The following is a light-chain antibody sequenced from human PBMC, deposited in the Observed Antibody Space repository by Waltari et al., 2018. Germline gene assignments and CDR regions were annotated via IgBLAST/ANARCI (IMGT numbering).Light chain of an antibody. CDR2: RAS. CDR3: QQYNNWPLT. CDR1: QSVTNN. J-gene: IGKJ4*01. V-gene: IGKV3-15*01. Sequence: EIVMTQSPATLSLSPGERATLSCRASQSVTNNLAWYQQKPGQAPRLLIYRASTRATSIPARISGSGSGTEFTLTIRSLQSEDFAFYYCQQYNNWPLTFGGGTKVEIK.